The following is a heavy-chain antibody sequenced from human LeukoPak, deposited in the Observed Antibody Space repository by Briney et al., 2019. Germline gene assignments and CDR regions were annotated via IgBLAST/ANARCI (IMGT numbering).Heavy chain of an antibody. CDR2: INHSGST. Sequence: SETLSLTCAVYGGSFSNYYWSWIRQPPEKGLEWIGEINHSGSTNYNPSLKSRVTISIDTSKNQFSLKLTYVTAADTAVYYCARGGLDNWFDPWGQGTLVSVSS. CDR1: GGSFSNYY. D-gene: IGHD5-12*01. J-gene: IGHJ5*02. V-gene: IGHV4-34*01. CDR3: ARGGLDNWFDP.